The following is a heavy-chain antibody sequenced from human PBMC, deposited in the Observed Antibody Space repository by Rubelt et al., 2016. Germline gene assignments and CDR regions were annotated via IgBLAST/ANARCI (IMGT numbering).Heavy chain of an antibody. V-gene: IGHV3-9*01. J-gene: IGHJ4*02. CDR2: ISWDSGTI. CDR3: ARGGYSSSWYWVY. Sequence: EVQLVESGGGLVQPGRSLRLSCAASGFNFDDYAMHWVRQVPGKGLEWVSGISWDSGTIGYADSVKGRFTISRDNAKNSLYLQMNSPRAEDTAVYYCARGGYSSSWYWVYWGQGTLVTVSS. D-gene: IGHD6-13*01. CDR1: GFNFDDYA.